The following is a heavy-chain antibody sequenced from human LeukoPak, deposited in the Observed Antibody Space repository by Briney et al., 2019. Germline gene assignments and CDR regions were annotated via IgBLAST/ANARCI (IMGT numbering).Heavy chain of an antibody. D-gene: IGHD6-19*01. Sequence: SETLSLTCTVSGGSISSYYWSWIRQPPGKGLEWIGRIYTSGSTNYNPSLKSRVTMSVDTSKNQFSLKLSSVTAADTTVYYCARDGPLNSSGWYGFDYWGQGTLVTVSS. CDR1: GGSISSYY. CDR2: IYTSGST. V-gene: IGHV4-4*07. CDR3: ARDGPLNSSGWYGFDY. J-gene: IGHJ4*02.